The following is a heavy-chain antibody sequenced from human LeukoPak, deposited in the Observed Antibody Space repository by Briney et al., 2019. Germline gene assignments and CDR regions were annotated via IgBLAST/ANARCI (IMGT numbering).Heavy chain of an antibody. V-gene: IGHV4-59*01. D-gene: IGHD2-15*01. CDR1: GDSISIYY. CDR2: FYYSGST. Sequence: SDTLSLTCTVSGDSISIYYWICIRQPPGKGLEWSGYFYYSGSTNYNPSLKSRLTMTVDTSKNQISVKLRAVTDAATDVYVCARDQVGSFDTWGQGTLVTVSS. CDR3: ARDQVGSFDT. J-gene: IGHJ4*02.